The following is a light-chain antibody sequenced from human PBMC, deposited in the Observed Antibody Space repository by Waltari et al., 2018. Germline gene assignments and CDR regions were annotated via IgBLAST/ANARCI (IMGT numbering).Light chain of an antibody. V-gene: IGLV8-61*01. CDR1: SGSVSSNFY. CDR3: LLYVGSGIWV. J-gene: IGLJ3*02. CDR2: STH. Sequence: QTVVTQEPSFSVSPGGTVTLTCGLSSGSVSSNFYPSWYQQTPGQAPLTLHHSTHTRSSGVPDSFSGSILGKNAALTIRGAQSEDESDYYCLLYVGSGIWVFGGGTKLTVL.